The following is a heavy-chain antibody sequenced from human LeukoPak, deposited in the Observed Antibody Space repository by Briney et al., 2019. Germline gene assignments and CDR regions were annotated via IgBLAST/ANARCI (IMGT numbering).Heavy chain of an antibody. J-gene: IGHJ4*02. D-gene: IGHD3-22*01. Sequence: GGSLRLSCAASGFTFSSYSMNWFRQAPGKGLEWVGFIRSKAYGGTTEYAASVKGRFTISRDDSKSIAYLQMNSLKTEDTAVYYCTRSMDYYDSSGYYYWGQGTLVTVSS. V-gene: IGHV3-49*03. CDR2: IRSKAYGGTT. CDR3: TRSMDYYDSSGYYY. CDR1: GFTFSSYS.